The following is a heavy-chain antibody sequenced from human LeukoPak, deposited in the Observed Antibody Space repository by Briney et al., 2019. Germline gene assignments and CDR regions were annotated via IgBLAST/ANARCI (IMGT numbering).Heavy chain of an antibody. CDR1: GFTFSNYA. CDR2: VNSDGGST. CDR3: AKGICNPDY. J-gene: IGHJ4*02. D-gene: IGHD1-14*01. Sequence: PGGSLRLSCAASGFTFSNYAMTWVRQAPGEGLEWVSGVNSDGGSTYYADSVRGRFTISRDNSKNTLYLQMNSLRAEDTAVYYCAKGICNPDYWGQGTLVTVPS. V-gene: IGHV3-23*01.